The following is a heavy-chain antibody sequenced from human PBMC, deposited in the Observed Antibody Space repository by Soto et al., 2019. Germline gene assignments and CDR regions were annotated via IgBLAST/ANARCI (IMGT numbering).Heavy chain of an antibody. J-gene: IGHJ4*02. CDR2: ISGSGDRT. CDR3: AKATVARLIDY. Sequence: EVQLLESGGDLVQPGGSLRLSCAASGFIFSNYAMSWVRQAPGKGLGWVSVISGSGDRTFYTDSVRGRFTISRDNSMSTLYLLMHALRAEDTAIYDCAKATVARLIDYWGQGTLVPVSS. V-gene: IGHV3-23*01. D-gene: IGHD4-4*01. CDR1: GFIFSNYA.